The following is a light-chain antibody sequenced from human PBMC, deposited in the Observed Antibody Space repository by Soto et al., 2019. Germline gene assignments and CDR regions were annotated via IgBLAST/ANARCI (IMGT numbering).Light chain of an antibody. J-gene: IGKJ1*01. CDR2: DAS. CDR3: QQFRGT. CDR1: QGISNW. Sequence: IRMTQWPSTLSASEGDRVTITCLASQGISNWLAWYQQKPGKAPKLLIYDASTLESGVPSRFSGSGSGTEFTLTISSLLPDDFATYYCQQFRGTFGEGTKVDIK. V-gene: IGKV1-5*01.